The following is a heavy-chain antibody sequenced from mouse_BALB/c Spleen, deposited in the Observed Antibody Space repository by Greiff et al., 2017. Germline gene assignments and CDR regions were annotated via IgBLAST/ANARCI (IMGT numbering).Heavy chain of an antibody. Sequence: VQLQQSGPELVRPGVSVKISCKGSGYTFTDYAMHWVKQSHAKSLEWIGVISTYYGNTNYNQKFKGKATMTVDKSSSTAYMELARLTSEDSAIYYCARSGGNYLYYYAMDYWGQGTSVTVSS. D-gene: IGHD1-1*02. CDR1: GYTFTDYA. J-gene: IGHJ4*01. CDR2: ISTYYGNT. CDR3: ARSGGNYLYYYAMDY. V-gene: IGHV1-67*01.